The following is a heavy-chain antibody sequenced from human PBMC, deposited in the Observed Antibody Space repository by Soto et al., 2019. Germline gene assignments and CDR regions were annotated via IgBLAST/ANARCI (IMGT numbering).Heavy chain of an antibody. J-gene: IGHJ6*02. Sequence: ASVKVSCKASGYTFTSYGISWVLQAPGQGLEWMGWISAYNGNTNYAQKLQGRVTMTTDTSTSTAYMELRSLRSDDTAVYYCARGGITVYYYYGMDVWGQGTTVTVSS. CDR2: ISAYNGNT. V-gene: IGHV1-18*01. CDR3: ARGGITVYYYYGMDV. CDR1: GYTFTSYG.